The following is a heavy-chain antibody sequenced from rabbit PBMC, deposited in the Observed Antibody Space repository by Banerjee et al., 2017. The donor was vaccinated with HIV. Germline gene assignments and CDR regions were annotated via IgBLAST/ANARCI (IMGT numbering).Heavy chain of an antibody. Sequence: QEQLVESGGGLVKPEGSLKLSCTASGFDFSNKAVMCWVRQAPGKGLEWIACINAITGKAVYASWAKGRFTFSKTSSTTVTLQMTSLTAADTATYFCARGYAYGYPAYAYGTSYFNLWGPGTLVTVS. D-gene: IGHD7-1*01. CDR1: GFDFSNKAV. V-gene: IGHV1S45*01. J-gene: IGHJ4*01. CDR2: INAITGKA. CDR3: ARGYAYGYPAYAYGTSYFNL.